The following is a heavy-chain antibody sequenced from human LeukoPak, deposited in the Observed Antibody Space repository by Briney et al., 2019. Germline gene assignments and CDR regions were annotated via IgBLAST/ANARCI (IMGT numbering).Heavy chain of an antibody. CDR2: IYSGDST. CDR1: GFTVSGNY. V-gene: IGHV3-66*01. D-gene: IGHD3-3*01. Sequence: GGSLRLSCAASGFTVSGNYMSWVRQAPGKGLEWVSIIYSGDSTYYADSVRGRFTISRDNSKNTLYLQMNSLRAEDTAVYYCARVFWEKDGFIGAFDIWGQGTMVTVSS. J-gene: IGHJ3*02. CDR3: ARVFWEKDGFIGAFDI.